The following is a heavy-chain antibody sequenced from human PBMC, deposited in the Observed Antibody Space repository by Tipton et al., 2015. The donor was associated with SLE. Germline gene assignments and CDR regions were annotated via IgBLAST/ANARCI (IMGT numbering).Heavy chain of an antibody. Sequence: TLSLTCAVYGGSFSGYYWSWIRQPPGKGLEWIGEINHSGSTNYNPSLKSRVTISVDKSKNQFSLKLSSVTAADTAVYYCARRWWYDSDAFDIWGQGTMVTVSS. CDR1: GGSFSGYY. V-gene: IGHV4-34*01. CDR2: INHSGST. D-gene: IGHD2-15*01. J-gene: IGHJ3*02. CDR3: ARRWWYDSDAFDI.